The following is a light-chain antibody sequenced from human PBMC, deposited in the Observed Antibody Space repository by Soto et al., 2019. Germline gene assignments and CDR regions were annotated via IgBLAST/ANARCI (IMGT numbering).Light chain of an antibody. V-gene: IGKV1-16*01. Sequence: DIQMTQSPSSLSASVGDRVTITCRASQGITYYLAWFQQKPGKAPKSLIYGASSLQSGVPSRFNGSGFGTDFSLTISSLQPEDIATYYCHQYDSSARTFGPGTKVEIK. CDR1: QGITYY. J-gene: IGKJ3*01. CDR2: GAS. CDR3: HQYDSSART.